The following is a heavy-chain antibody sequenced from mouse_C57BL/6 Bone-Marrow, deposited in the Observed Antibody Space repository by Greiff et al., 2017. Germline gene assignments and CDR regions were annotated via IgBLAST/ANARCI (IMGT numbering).Heavy chain of an antibody. J-gene: IGHJ3*01. V-gene: IGHV1-5*01. CDR2: IYPGNSDT. CDR3: TRSYGSREPLAY. CDR1: GYTFTSYW. D-gene: IGHD1-1*01. Sequence: VQLQQSGTVLARPGASVKMSCKTSGYTFTSYWMHWVKQRPGQGLEWIGAIYPGNSDTSYNQKFKGKAKLTAVTSASTAYMERSSLTNEDSAVYYCTRSYGSREPLAYWGQGTLVTVSA.